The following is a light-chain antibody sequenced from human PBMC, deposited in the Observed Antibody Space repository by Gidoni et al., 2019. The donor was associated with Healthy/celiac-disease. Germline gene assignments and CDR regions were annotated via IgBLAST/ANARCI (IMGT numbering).Light chain of an antibody. CDR3: QQYDNLRIT. Sequence: DIQMTQSPSSLSASVGDRVTITCQASQDISNYLHWYQPKPGKAHKLLIYDASNLETGVPSRFSGSGSGTDFTFTISSLQPEDIATYYCQQYDNLRITFGQGTRLEIK. CDR1: QDISNY. CDR2: DAS. V-gene: IGKV1-33*01. J-gene: IGKJ5*01.